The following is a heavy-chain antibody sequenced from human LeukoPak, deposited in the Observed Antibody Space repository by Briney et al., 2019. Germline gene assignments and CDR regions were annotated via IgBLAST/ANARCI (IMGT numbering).Heavy chain of an antibody. D-gene: IGHD6-19*01. CDR2: ISWSGGSI. Sequence: PGGSLRLSCAASGFTFDDYAMRWVRQAPGKGLEWVSGISWSGGSICYADSVKGRFTISRDNSKNSLYLQMNSLRAEDTALYYCAKDQYSSGWYSFDPWGQGTLVTVSS. V-gene: IGHV3-9*01. J-gene: IGHJ5*02. CDR3: AKDQYSSGWYSFDP. CDR1: GFTFDDYA.